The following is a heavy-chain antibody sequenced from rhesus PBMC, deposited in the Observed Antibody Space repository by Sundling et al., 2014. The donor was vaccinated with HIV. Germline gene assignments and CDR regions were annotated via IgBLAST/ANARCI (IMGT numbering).Heavy chain of an antibody. V-gene: IGHV4-143*01. Sequence: QLQLQESGPGLVKPSETLSVTCAVYGGSVTGYYYWNWIRQAPGKGLEWIGHIHGNAFTPNYNPSLKSRVTISKDTSKNQFSLRLNSVTAADTAVYYCARLTSRFDVWGPGVLVTVSS. CDR2: IHGNAFTP. J-gene: IGHJ5-1*01. CDR1: GGSVTGYYY. CDR3: ARLTSRFDV.